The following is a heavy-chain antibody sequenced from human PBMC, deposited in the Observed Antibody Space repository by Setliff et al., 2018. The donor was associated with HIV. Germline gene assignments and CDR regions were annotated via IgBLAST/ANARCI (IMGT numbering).Heavy chain of an antibody. V-gene: IGHV4-4*02. CDR2: IYLSGSA. Sequence: PSETLSLTCAVSGGSISSGNWLNCVRPPPGMGLEWIGEIYLSGSANYNPSRQSRVTISVDKSKNQFSLKLSSVTAADTAVYYCARGDNFWSGYNFWGQGTMVTVSS. CDR3: ARGDNFWSGYNF. D-gene: IGHD3-3*01. J-gene: IGHJ3*01. CDR1: GGSISSGNW.